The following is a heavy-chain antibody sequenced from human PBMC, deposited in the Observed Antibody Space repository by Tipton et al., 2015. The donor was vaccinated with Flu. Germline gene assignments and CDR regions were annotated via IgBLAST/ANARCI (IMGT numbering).Heavy chain of an antibody. D-gene: IGHD3-16*01. CDR1: GGSIRSSSYY. V-gene: IGHV4-61*01. Sequence: TLSLTCTVSGGSIRSSSYYWGWIRQPPGKGLEWIGYIYYSGSISYNPSLKSRVTISVDTSKSQFSLKLSSVTAADTAVYYCAREWGDAFDIWGQGTMVTVSS. CDR3: AREWGDAFDI. CDR2: IYYSGSI. J-gene: IGHJ3*02.